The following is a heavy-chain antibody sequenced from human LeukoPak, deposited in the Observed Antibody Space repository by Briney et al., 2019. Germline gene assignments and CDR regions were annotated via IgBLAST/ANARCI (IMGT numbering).Heavy chain of an antibody. D-gene: IGHD3-10*01. CDR2: IIPIFGTA. V-gene: IGHV1-69*06. CDR1: GGTFGSYA. Sequence: GASVKVSCKASGGTFGSYAISWVRQAPGQGLEWMGGIIPIFGTANYAQKFQGRVTITADKSTSTAYMELSSLRSEDTAVYYCARGEGYYGSGSYFYYYYMDVWGKGTTVTVSS. CDR3: ARGEGYYGSGSYFYYYYMDV. J-gene: IGHJ6*03.